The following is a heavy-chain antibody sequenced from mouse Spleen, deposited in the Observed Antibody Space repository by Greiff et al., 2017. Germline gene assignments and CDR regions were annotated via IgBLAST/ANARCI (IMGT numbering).Heavy chain of an antibody. J-gene: IGHJ4*01. V-gene: IGHV5-9*01. D-gene: IGHD2-13*01. CDR2: ISSGGGNT. CDR3: ARRGGDYYDGEIYYAMDY. Sequence: EVMLVESGGGLVKPGGSLKLSCAASGFTFSSYTMSWVRQTPAKRLEWVATISSGGGNTYYPDSVKGRFTISRDNARNTLYLQMSSLRSEDTAMYYCARRGGDYYDGEIYYAMDYWGQGTSVTVSS. CDR1: GFTFSSYT.